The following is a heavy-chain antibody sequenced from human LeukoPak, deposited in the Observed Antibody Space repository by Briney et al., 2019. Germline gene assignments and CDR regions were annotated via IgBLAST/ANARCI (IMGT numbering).Heavy chain of an antibody. J-gene: IGHJ6*03. V-gene: IGHV1-69*04. D-gene: IGHD5-24*01. CDR1: GGTFSSYT. Sequence: SVKVSCKASGGTFSSYTISWVRQAPGQGLEWMGRIIPILGIANYAQKFQGRVTITADKSTSTAYMELSSLRSEDTAVYYCARDGARSQLRYYYYYMDVWGKGTTVTVSS. CDR3: ARDGARSQLRYYYYYMDV. CDR2: IIPILGIA.